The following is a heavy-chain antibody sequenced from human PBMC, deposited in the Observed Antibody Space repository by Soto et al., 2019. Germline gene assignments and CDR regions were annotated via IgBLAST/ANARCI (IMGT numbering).Heavy chain of an antibody. CDR3: ASTTPYKTFDY. D-gene: IGHD1-1*01. CDR2: INHSGST. Sequence: PSETLSLTCAVYGGSFSGYYWSWIRQPPGKGLEWIGEINHSGSTNYNPSLKSRVTISVDTSKNQFSLKLSSVTAADTAVYYCASTTPYKTFDYWGQGTLVTVSS. CDR1: GGSFSGYY. V-gene: IGHV4-34*01. J-gene: IGHJ4*02.